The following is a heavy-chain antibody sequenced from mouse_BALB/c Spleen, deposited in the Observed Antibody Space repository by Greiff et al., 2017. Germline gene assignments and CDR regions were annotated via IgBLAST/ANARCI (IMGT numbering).Heavy chain of an antibody. V-gene: IGHV3-2*02. Sequence: EVHLVESGPGLVKPSQSLSLTCTVTGYSITSDYAWNWIRQFPGNKLEWMGYISYSGSTSYNPSLKSRISITRDTSKNQFFLQLNSVTTEDTATYYCAIITTVDVSFAYWGQGTLVTVSA. CDR1: GYSITSDYA. CDR2: ISYSGST. D-gene: IGHD1-1*01. CDR3: AIITTVDVSFAY. J-gene: IGHJ3*01.